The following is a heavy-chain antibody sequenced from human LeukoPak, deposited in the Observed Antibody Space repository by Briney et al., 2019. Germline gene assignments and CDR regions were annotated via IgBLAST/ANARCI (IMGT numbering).Heavy chain of an antibody. CDR2: IYSGGGT. CDR1: GFTVSNTY. Sequence: GGSLRLSCAASGFTVSNTYMSWVRQAPGKGLEWVSIIYSGGGTRYADSVKGRFTISRDNSRNTLYLQMNSLRAEDTALYYCARGGRGSAAVVAPRSFDIWGQGTMVTVSS. V-gene: IGHV3-53*01. CDR3: ARGGRGSAAVVAPRSFDI. D-gene: IGHD3-22*01. J-gene: IGHJ3*02.